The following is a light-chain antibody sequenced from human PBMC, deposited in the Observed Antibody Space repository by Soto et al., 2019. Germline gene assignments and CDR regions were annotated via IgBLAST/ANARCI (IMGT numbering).Light chain of an antibody. J-gene: IGLJ2*01. V-gene: IGLV1-47*01. CDR2: RDN. CDR3: AAWDYSLSGLV. Sequence: QSVLTQPPSASGTPGQWVTISCSGSSSNIGSNYVYCYQQLPGTAPPLLIYRDNHRPSGVPDRFSGSKSGTSASLAISGLRSEDEADDYCAAWDYSLSGLVFGGGTKLTVL. CDR1: SSNIGSNY.